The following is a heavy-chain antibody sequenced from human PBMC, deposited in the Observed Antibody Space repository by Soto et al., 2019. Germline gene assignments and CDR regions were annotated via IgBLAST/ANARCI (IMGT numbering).Heavy chain of an antibody. CDR1: GYRFTSQW. CDR3: ARIDAYNLDY. Sequence: PGESLKISCKGSGYRFTSQWIGWVRQVPGKGLEWMGIIYPGDSDTRYSPSFQGQVTISADKSISTAYLQWSSLKASDTAIYYCARIDAYNLDYWGQGTLVTVSS. CDR2: IYPGDSDT. J-gene: IGHJ4*02. D-gene: IGHD1-26*01. V-gene: IGHV5-51*01.